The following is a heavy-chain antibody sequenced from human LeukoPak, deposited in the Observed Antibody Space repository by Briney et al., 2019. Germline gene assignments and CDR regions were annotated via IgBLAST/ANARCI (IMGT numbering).Heavy chain of an antibody. V-gene: IGHV3-11*06. J-gene: IGHJ4*02. CDR2: ISGSGSDT. CDR3: ARVGSIAAAGTPDY. CDR1: GFTFSDYD. D-gene: IGHD6-13*01. Sequence: PGGSLRLSCAASGFTFSDYDMTWIRQAPGKGLEWLSYISGSGSDTNYADSVKGRFTTSRDNAKNSLYLQMNSLRAEDTAVYYCARVGSIAAAGTPDYWGQGTLVTVSS.